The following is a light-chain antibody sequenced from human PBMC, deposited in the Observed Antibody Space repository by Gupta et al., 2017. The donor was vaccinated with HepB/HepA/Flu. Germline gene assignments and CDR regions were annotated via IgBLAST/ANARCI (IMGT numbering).Light chain of an antibody. V-gene: IGLV2-18*02. CDR3: SSYTRSSIVV. J-gene: IGLJ2*01. CDR1: SDDVGSYNR. Sequence: SVLTQPPAVSGSPGQSVTISCTGISDDVGSYNRVSWYQQYPGTDPKRWVLEVSNRPAGVPYRGSGSNSGNTEFLTISGLQAEDDAYYDCSSYTRSSIVVFGGGTKLNV. CDR2: EVS.